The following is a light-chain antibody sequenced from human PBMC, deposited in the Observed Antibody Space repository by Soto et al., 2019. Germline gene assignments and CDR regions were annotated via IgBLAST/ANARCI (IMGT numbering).Light chain of an antibody. V-gene: IGKV1-5*03. CDR2: RAS. Sequence: DIHMTQSPSTLSASVGDIVTITGRASQDIGTWLAWYQQKPEKAPKVLIYRASNLESGVHSRLSGSRSGPDFTLNISSLQPEDFATYYCKQSYSSHPTFGQGTTVDIK. CDR1: QDIGTW. CDR3: KQSYSSHPT. J-gene: IGKJ1*01.